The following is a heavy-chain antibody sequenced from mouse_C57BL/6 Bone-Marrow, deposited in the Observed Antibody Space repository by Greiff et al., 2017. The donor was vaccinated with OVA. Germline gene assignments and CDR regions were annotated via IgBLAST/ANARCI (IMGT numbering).Heavy chain of an antibody. CDR3: ARYSNYVWYFDV. V-gene: IGHV14-3*01. CDR2: IDPANGNT. D-gene: IGHD2-5*01. Sequence: VQLQQSVAELVRPGASVKLSCTASGFNIKNTYMHWVKQRPEQGLEWIGRIDPANGNTKYAPKFQGKATITADTSSNTAYLHLTSLTSADTAIYYCARYSNYVWYFDVWGTGTTVTVSS. CDR1: GFNIKNTY. J-gene: IGHJ1*03.